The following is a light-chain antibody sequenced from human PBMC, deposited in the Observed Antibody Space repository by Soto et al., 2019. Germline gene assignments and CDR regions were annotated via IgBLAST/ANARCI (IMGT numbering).Light chain of an antibody. CDR1: QSVRSN. Sequence: ENVLTQSPATLSLSPGERATLSSRASQSVRSNLAWYQQKPGQAPRLLIYGASTRATGIPARFSGSGSGTEFTLTISSLQSEDFAVYYCQQYNNWPRWTFGQGTKVDIK. CDR3: QQYNNWPRWT. V-gene: IGKV3-15*01. J-gene: IGKJ1*01. CDR2: GAS.